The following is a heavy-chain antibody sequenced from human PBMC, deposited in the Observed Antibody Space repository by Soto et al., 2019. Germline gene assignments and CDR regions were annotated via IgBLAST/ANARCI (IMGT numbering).Heavy chain of an antibody. CDR3: TTVSGDYYYYMDV. CDR1: GFTFSNAW. D-gene: IGHD4-17*01. J-gene: IGHJ6*03. CDR2: IKSKTDGGTT. V-gene: IGHV3-15*01. Sequence: GGSLRLSCAASGFTFSNAWMSWVRQAPGKGLEWVGRIKSKTDGGTTDYAAPVKGRFTISRDDSKNTLYLQMNSLKTEDTAMYYCTTVSGDYYYYMDVWGKGTTVTVSS.